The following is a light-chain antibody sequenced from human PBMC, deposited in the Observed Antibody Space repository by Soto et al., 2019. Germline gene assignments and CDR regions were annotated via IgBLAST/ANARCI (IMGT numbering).Light chain of an antibody. CDR3: QQYGSYPFT. J-gene: IGKJ3*01. Sequence: DIQMTQSPSTLSASVGDRVTITCRASQSISNWLAWYQQKPGKAPKLLVYMASTLEGGVPSRFSGSASGTEFTLTISSRQPDDFATYFCQQYGSYPFTFGPGTKVDIK. CDR2: MAS. CDR1: QSISNW. V-gene: IGKV1-5*03.